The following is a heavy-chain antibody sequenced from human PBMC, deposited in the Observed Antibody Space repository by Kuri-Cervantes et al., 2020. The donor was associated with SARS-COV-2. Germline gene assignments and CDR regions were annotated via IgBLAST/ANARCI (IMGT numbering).Heavy chain of an antibody. V-gene: IGHV3-21*01. D-gene: IGHD4-17*01. CDR3: ARARNGNYLNEPDY. Sequence: GGSLRLSCAASGFTFSSYSMNWVRQAPGKGLEWVSSISSSSSYIYYADSVKGRFTISRDNAKNSLHLQMNSLRAEDTAVYYCARARNGNYLNEPDYWGQGTLVTVSS. CDR1: GFTFSSYS. J-gene: IGHJ4*02. CDR2: ISSSSSYI.